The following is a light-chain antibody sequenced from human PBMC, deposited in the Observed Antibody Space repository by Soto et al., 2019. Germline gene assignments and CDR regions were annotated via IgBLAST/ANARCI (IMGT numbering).Light chain of an antibody. V-gene: IGKV1-27*01. CDR3: QKYNSAPFT. Sequence: GDRVTISCRASQGSGSSLAWYQQRPGRVPKLLIYAASTLQSGVPSRFSGSGSGTDFTLTISSLQPEDVATYYCQKYNSAPFTFGPGTKVDIK. J-gene: IGKJ3*01. CDR1: QGSGSS. CDR2: AAS.